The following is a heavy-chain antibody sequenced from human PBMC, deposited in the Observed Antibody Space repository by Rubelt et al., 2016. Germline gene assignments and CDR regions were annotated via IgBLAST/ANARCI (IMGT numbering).Heavy chain of an antibody. D-gene: IGHD6-6*01. J-gene: IGHJ4*02. CDR2: ISHDGNYY. V-gene: IGHV3-30*04. CDR3: ARAYSSSSPFDY. CDR1: GFTFRTYA. Sequence: QVQLVESGGGVVQPGRSLRLSCAASGFTFRTYAMHWVRQAPGKGLEWVAVISHDGNYYQHADSVKGRFTISRDNSKNSLYLQMNRLRAEDTAVYDCARAYSSSSPFDYWGQGTLVTVSS.